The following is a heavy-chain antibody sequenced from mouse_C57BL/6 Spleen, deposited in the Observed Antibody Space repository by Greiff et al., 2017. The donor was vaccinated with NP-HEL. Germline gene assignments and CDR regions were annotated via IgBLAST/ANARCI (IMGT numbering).Heavy chain of an antibody. CDR3: TTSSRVYYGKRAWFAY. J-gene: IGHJ3*01. CDR2: IDPEDGDT. CDR1: GFNIKDYY. D-gene: IGHD2-1*01. V-gene: IGHV14-1*01. Sequence: VQLQQSGAELVRPGASVTLSCTASGFNIKDYYMHWVKQRPEQGLEWIGRIDPEDGDTEYAPKFQGKATMTADTSSNTAYLQLSSLTSEDTAVYYCTTSSRVYYGKRAWFAYWGQGTLVTVSA.